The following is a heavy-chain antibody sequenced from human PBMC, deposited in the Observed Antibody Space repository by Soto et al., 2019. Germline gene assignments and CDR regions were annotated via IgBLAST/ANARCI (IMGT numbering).Heavy chain of an antibody. D-gene: IGHD5-12*01. Sequence: ASVKVSCKASGYTFSNYGITWVRQAPGQVLEWVGWINAYRGNTNYAQKLQGRVTMTTDTATTTAYMKLTSLRSDDTAVYFCASKVVRSGYNFLRFDPWGQGTLVTVST. CDR3: ASKVVRSGYNFLRFDP. CDR1: GYTFSNYG. J-gene: IGHJ5*02. CDR2: INAYRGNT. V-gene: IGHV1-18*01.